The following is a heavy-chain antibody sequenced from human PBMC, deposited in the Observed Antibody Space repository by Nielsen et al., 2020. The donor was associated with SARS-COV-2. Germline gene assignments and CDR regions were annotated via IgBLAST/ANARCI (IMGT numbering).Heavy chain of an antibody. J-gene: IGHJ6*02. V-gene: IGHV3-30-3*01. D-gene: IGHD2-2*01. CDR1: GFSFSTYA. Sequence: GGSLRLSCAASGFSFSTYAMHWVRQAPGKGLEWVAVMSYDGNIQYYADSVKGRFTISRDNSKDTLYLQMNSLRAEDTAVYYCAKDLGPGYVAAAMLGYYYYYGMDVWGQGTTVTVSS. CDR2: MSYDGNIQ. CDR3: AKDLGPGYVAAAMLGYYYYYGMDV.